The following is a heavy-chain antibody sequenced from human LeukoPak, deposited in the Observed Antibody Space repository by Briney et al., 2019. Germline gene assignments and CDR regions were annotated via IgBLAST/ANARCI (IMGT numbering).Heavy chain of an antibody. D-gene: IGHD1-26*01. Sequence: ASVKVSCEVSGYTLTELSMHWVRQAPGKGLEWMGGFDPEDGETIYAQKFQGRVTMTEDTSTDTAYMELSSLRSEDTAVYYCATGWEAIPSPTRYYFDYWGQGTLVTVSS. CDR3: ATGWEAIPSPTRYYFDY. CDR1: GYTLTELS. J-gene: IGHJ4*02. CDR2: FDPEDGET. V-gene: IGHV1-24*01.